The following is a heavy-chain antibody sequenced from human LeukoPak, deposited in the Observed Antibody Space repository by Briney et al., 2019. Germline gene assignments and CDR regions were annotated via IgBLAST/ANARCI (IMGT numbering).Heavy chain of an antibody. CDR2: TYDRSKWHD. J-gene: IGHJ3*02. CDR3: ARDPDPFSRLSVFDI. D-gene: IGHD3-16*02. CDR1: GDRVSIKSAA. Sequence: SQTLSLTSALSGDRVSIKSAAWTWFSQSPARGLEGLGRTYDRSKWHDDYAVSVKSRITIHPDTSKNQFSLQLKYVTPEDTAVYYCARDPDPFSRLSVFDIWGQGTMVTVSS. V-gene: IGHV6-1*01.